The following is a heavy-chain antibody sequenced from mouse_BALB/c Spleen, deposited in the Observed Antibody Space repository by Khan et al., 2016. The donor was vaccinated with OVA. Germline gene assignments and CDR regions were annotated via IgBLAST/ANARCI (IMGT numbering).Heavy chain of an antibody. CDR2: IWGDGST. CDR1: GFSLTGYG. Sequence: QVQLKQSGPGLVAPSQSLSITCTVSGFSLTGYGVNWVRQPPGKGLEWLGMIWGDGSTDYNSALKSRLSISKDNSKSQVFLKKNSLHNENTARYYCARKIYYDYAYYYAMDYWGQGTSVTVSS. D-gene: IGHD2-4*01. J-gene: IGHJ4*01. CDR3: ARKIYYDYAYYYAMDY. V-gene: IGHV2-6-7*01.